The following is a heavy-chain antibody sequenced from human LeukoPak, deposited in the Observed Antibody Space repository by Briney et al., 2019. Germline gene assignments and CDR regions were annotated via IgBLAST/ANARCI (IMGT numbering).Heavy chain of an antibody. CDR3: ASRSATNALDI. J-gene: IGHJ3*02. D-gene: IGHD5-12*01. CDR1: GSTFNNAW. V-gene: IGHV3-15*01. Sequence: GGSLRLSCAASGSTFNNAWMNWVRQAPGKGLEWVGRIKSKTDGGTTDYAALVKGRFTISRDDSKNTLCPQMDSLKTEDTAVYYCASRSATNALDIWGQGTMVTVSS. CDR2: IKSKTDGGTT.